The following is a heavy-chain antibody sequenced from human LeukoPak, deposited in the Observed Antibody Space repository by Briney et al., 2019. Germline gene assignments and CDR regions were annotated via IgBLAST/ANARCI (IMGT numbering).Heavy chain of an antibody. Sequence: SETLSLTCTVSGGSISSYYWSWIRQPAGKGLEWIGRIYTSGSTNYNPSLKSRVTMSVDTSKKQFSLKLSSGTAADTAVYYCARIPAGWTVGATVPWGQGTLVTVSS. CDR1: GGSISSYY. CDR2: IYTSGST. D-gene: IGHD1-26*01. V-gene: IGHV4-4*07. J-gene: IGHJ5*02. CDR3: ARIPAGWTVGATVP.